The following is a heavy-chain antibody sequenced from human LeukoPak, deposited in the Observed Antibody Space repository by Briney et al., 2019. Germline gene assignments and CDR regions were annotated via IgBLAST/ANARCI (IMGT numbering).Heavy chain of an antibody. CDR2: IYSGGST. V-gene: IGHV3-53*01. J-gene: IGHJ4*02. CDR3: TTPLAVTTGKDY. CDR1: GFTVSSNY. Sequence: GGSLRLSCAASGFTVSSNYMSWVRQAPGKGLEWVSVIYSGGSTYYADSVKGRFTISRDNSKDTLYLQMNSLKTEDTAVYYCTTPLAVTTGKDYWGQGTLVTVSS. D-gene: IGHD4-17*01.